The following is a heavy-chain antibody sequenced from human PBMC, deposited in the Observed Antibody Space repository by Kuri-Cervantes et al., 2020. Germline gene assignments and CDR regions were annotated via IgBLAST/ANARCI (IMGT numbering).Heavy chain of an antibody. CDR3: ARNYDFWSGYYGEKTYYFDY. V-gene: IGHV3-9*01. CDR1: GFTFDDYA. D-gene: IGHD3-3*01. Sequence: GGSLRLSCAASGFTFDDYAMHWVRQAPGKGLEWVSGISWNSGSTGYADSVKGRFTTSRDNAKNSLYLQMNSLRAEDTAVYYCARNYDFWSGYYGEKTYYFDYWGQGTLVTVSS. J-gene: IGHJ4*02. CDR2: ISWNSGST.